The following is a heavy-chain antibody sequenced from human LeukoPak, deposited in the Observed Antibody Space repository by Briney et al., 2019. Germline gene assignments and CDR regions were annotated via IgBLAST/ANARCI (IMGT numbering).Heavy chain of an antibody. CDR2: IIPILGIA. CDR3: ATGYGTPFDY. D-gene: IGHD5-18*01. J-gene: IGHJ4*02. V-gene: IGHV1-69*04. CDR1: GGTFSSYA. Sequence: SVKVSCKASGGTFSSYAISWVRQAPGQGLEWMGRIIPILGIANYAQKFQGRVTITADKSTSTAYMELSSLRSEDTAAYYCATGYGTPFDYWGQGTLVTVSS.